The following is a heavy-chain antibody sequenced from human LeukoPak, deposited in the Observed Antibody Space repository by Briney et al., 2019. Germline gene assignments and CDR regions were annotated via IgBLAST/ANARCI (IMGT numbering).Heavy chain of an antibody. CDR3: SVNYCSGGSCYML. D-gene: IGHD2-15*01. Sequence: SETLSLTCTVSGGSISSSSYYWGWIRQPPGKGLEWIGSIYYSGSTYYNPSLKSRVTISVDTSKNQFSLKLSSVTAADTAVYYCSVNYCSGGSCYMLWGQGTLVTVSS. J-gene: IGHJ4*02. CDR1: GGSISSSSYY. V-gene: IGHV4-39*07. CDR2: IYYSGST.